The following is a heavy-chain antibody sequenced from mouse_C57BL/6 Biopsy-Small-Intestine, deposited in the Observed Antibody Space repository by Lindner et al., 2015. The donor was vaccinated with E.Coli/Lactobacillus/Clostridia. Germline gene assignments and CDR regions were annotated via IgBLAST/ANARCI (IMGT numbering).Heavy chain of an antibody. D-gene: IGHD4-1*01. Sequence: QLQESGAELVRPGTSVKVSCKASGYAFTNYLIEWVKQRPGQGLEWIGAINPGSGGTNYNENFKGKATLTADKSSSTAYMQLSSLTSEDSAVYFCARNRNWLFDYWGQGTTLTVSS. CDR2: INPGSGGT. J-gene: IGHJ2*01. V-gene: IGHV1-54*01. CDR1: GYAFTNYL. CDR3: ARNRNWLFDY.